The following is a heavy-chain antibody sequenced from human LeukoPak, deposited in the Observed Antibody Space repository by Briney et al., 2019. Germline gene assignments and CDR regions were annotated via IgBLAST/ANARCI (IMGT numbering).Heavy chain of an antibody. CDR2: IYYTGST. V-gene: IGHV4-59*08. CDR3: ARQGYYGSRGVDY. J-gene: IGHJ4*02. Sequence: SETLSLTCTVSGGSISSYYWSWIRQPPGKGLEWIGYIYYTGSTNYNPSLKSRVTMSVDTSKNQFSLKLSSVTAADTAVYYCARQGYYGSRGVDYWGQGTLVTVSS. CDR1: GGSISSYY. D-gene: IGHD3-22*01.